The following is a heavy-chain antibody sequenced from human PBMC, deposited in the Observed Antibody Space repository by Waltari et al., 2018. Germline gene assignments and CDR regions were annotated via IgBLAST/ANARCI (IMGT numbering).Heavy chain of an antibody. CDR1: GFTFSSYD. V-gene: IGHV3-30*18. D-gene: IGHD6-13*01. J-gene: IGHJ4*02. CDR3: AKSGRGKLVPY. CDR2: ISYDGSNK. Sequence: QVQLVESGGGVVQPGRSLRLSCAASGFTFSSYDMHWVRQAPGKGLEWVAVISYDGSNKYYADSVKGRFTISRDNSKNTLYLQMNSLRAEDTAVYYCAKSGRGKLVPYWGQGTLVTVSS.